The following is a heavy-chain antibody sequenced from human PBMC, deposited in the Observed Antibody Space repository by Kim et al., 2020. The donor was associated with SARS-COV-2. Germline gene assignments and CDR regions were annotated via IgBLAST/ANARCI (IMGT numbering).Heavy chain of an antibody. D-gene: IGHD6-19*01. J-gene: IGHJ3*02. CDR3: ARHTSFRIAVARDAFDI. V-gene: IGHV4-39*01. CDR1: GGSISSSSYY. CDR2: IYYSGST. Sequence: SETLSLTCTVSGGSISSSSYYWGWIRQPPGKGLEWIGSIYYSGSTYYNPSLKSRVTISVDTSKNQFSLKLSSVTAADTAVYYCARHTSFRIAVARDAFDIWGQGTMVTVSS.